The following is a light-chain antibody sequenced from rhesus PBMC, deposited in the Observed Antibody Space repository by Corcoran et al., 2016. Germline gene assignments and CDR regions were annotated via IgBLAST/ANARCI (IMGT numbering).Light chain of an antibody. V-gene: IGKV1-25*01. CDR2: KAS. Sequence: DIQMTQSPSSLSASVGDTFTSTCRASQCLSIYLAWSQQKPGKAPKLLVYKASPLQSGVPSRFSGSGSGTDFTLTISSLQPEDFATYHCQQHSSYPYSFGQGTKVEIK. CDR1: QCLSIY. CDR3: QQHSSYPYS. J-gene: IGKJ2*01.